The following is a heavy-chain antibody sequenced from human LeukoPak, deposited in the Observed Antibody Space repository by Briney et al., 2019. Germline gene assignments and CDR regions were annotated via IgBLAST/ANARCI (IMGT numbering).Heavy chain of an antibody. Sequence: GGSLRLSCAASGFTFDDYAMHWVRQAPGKGLEWVSGISWHSGSMGYADSVKGRFTISRDNAKNSLYLQMSSLRAEDTALYYCAKDISLVQYALDYWGQGTLVTVSS. D-gene: IGHD2-2*01. J-gene: IGHJ4*02. V-gene: IGHV3-9*01. CDR3: AKDISLVQYALDY. CDR2: ISWHSGSM. CDR1: GFTFDDYA.